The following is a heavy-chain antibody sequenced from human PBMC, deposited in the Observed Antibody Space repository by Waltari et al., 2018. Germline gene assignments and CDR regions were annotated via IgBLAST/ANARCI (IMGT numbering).Heavy chain of an antibody. J-gene: IGHJ4*02. CDR3: ARDWRRSLEFFDWLLFALDF. Sequence: EVLLLESGGGLVQPGGSLRLSCAASGFTFSNHAMSWVRQAPGKGLEWVSGISYDGRTIYPADSVRDRFTISRDNSRNTLYLEMNSLRAEDTAVYYCARDWRRSLEFFDWLLFALDFWGQGTLVAVSS. CDR2: ISYDGRTI. V-gene: IGHV3-23*01. CDR1: GFTFSNHA. D-gene: IGHD3-3*02.